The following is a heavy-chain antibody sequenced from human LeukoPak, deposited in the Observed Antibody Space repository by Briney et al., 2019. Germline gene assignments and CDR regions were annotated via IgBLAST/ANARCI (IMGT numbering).Heavy chain of an antibody. CDR1: GGSISSGDYY. CDR2: ISYSGRT. CDR3: AKGGLATYNWFDP. Sequence: PSETLSLTCTVSGGSISSGDYYWSWLRQPPGMGLEWIGDISYSGRTYYNPSLRSRLSISVDRSNNQFSLRLTSVTAADTAVYYCAKGGLATYNWFDPWGQGTLVIVSS. D-gene: IGHD3/OR15-3a*01. J-gene: IGHJ5*02. V-gene: IGHV4-30-4*01.